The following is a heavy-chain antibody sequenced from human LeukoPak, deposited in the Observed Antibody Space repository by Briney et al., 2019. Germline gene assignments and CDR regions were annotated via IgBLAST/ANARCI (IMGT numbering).Heavy chain of an antibody. Sequence: GGSLRLSCAASGFSFNFFWMSWVRQAPGKGLEWVANIKEDGTEKHYVASVKGRFTISRDNGKKSLYLEMNRLRGEDTAVYYCARDSDKCSGCAFDIWGQGAMVTVSS. V-gene: IGHV3-7*01. CDR2: IKEDGTEK. D-gene: IGHD6-19*01. CDR3: ARDSDKCSGCAFDI. CDR1: GFSFNFFW. J-gene: IGHJ3*02.